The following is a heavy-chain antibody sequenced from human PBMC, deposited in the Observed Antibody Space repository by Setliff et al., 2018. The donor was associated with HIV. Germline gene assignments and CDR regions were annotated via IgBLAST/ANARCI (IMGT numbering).Heavy chain of an antibody. D-gene: IGHD4-4*01. J-gene: IGHJ6*02. CDR2: IRGDGTHT. Sequence: PGGSLRLSCAASGFTSSDYWMHWIRQAPGEGLVWVSRIRGDGTHTDYADSVRGRFTMSRDNAKNTVYLQMNDLRAEDTAVYYCARERVPTTVTTYGMDVWGQGTTVTVSS. V-gene: IGHV3-74*01. CDR1: GFTSSDYW. CDR3: ARERVPTTVTTYGMDV.